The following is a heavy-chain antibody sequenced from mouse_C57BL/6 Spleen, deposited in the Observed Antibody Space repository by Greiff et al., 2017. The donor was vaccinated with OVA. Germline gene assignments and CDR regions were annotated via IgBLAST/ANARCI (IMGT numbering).Heavy chain of an antibody. CDR3: ARWGLYGSSQYYYAMDY. CDR2: IYPGDGDT. CDR1: GYAFSSSW. D-gene: IGHD1-1*01. J-gene: IGHJ4*01. V-gene: IGHV1-82*01. Sequence: QVQLQQSGPELVKPGASVKISCKASGYAFSSSWMNWVKQRPGKGLEWIGRIYPGDGDTNYNGKFKGKATLTADKSSITAYMQLSSLTSEDSAVYFGARWGLYGSSQYYYAMDYWGQGTSVTVSS.